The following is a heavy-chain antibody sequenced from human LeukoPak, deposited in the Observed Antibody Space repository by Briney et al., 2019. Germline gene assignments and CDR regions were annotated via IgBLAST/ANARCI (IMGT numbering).Heavy chain of an antibody. V-gene: IGHV3-48*02. CDR2: ISRDSSVI. Sequence: PGGSLRLSCEASGFSFSFYPMNWVRQAPGKALEWLSYISRDSSVIYYADSVKGRFTISRANDKSSLSLQMNGLRDEDTAVYYCARDQGLYMGPYYFDYWGRGTLVTVSS. CDR3: ARDQGLYMGPYYFDY. J-gene: IGHJ4*02. CDR1: GFSFSFYP. D-gene: IGHD6-25*01.